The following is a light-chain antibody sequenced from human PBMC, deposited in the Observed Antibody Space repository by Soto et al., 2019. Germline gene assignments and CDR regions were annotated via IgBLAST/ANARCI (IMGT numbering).Light chain of an antibody. V-gene: IGKV1-5*03. CDR2: KAS. J-gene: IGKJ2*01. CDR3: QQYHSYPYT. Sequence: DIQMTQSPSTLSASVGDRVTITCRASQSISSWLAWYQQKPGKAPKVLISKASTLQSWVPSRFSGSRSATEFTLTVSSLQPDEFATYYCQQYHSYPYTFGQGTKLEIE. CDR1: QSISSW.